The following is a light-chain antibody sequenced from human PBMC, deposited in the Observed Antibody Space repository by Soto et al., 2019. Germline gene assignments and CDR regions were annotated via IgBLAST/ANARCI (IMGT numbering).Light chain of an antibody. CDR2: AAS. CDR3: QQLNSYPLT. V-gene: IGKV1-9*01. J-gene: IGKJ4*01. CDR1: QGISSY. Sequence: DIQLTQSPSFLSASVGDRFTITCRASQGISSYLAWYQQKPGKAPKLLIYAASTLQSVVPSRFSGSGSGTEFPLTISSLQPEDFATYYCQQLNSYPLTFGGGTKVEIK.